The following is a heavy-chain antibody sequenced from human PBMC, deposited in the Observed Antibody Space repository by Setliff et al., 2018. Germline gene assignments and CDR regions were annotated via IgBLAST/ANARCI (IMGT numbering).Heavy chain of an antibody. Sequence: PGGSLRLSCAASGFTFGSHAMHWVRQAPGKGLEWVAVVSYDGSNQYFADSVKGRFTISRDNMKKTVSLQMNSLRAEDTAVYYCAKREIIAVTRWFDPWGQGTLVTVSS. V-gene: IGHV3-30*07. CDR3: AKREIIAVTRWFDP. CDR2: VSYDGSNQ. D-gene: IGHD2-15*01. CDR1: GFTFGSHA. J-gene: IGHJ5*02.